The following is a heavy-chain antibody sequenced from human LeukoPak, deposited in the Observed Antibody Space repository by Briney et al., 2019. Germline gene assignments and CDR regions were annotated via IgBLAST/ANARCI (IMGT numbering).Heavy chain of an antibody. CDR2: INPNSGGT. CDR1: GYSFSGYY. D-gene: IGHD3-22*01. CDR3: ARSMIVVVIGAFDI. V-gene: IGHV1-2*02. Sequence: ASVKVSCKASGYSFSGYYIHWVRQAPGQGLEWMGWINPNSGGTNYAQKFQGRVTMTRDTSISTAYMELSRLRSDDTAVYYCARSMIVVVIGAFDIWGQGTMVTVSS. J-gene: IGHJ3*02.